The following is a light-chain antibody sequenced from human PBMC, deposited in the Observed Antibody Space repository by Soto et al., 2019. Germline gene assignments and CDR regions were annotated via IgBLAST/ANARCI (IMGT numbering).Light chain of an antibody. CDR3: MQAIQTRT. Sequence: IVMTQSPLSLPVTPGEPASISCRSSQNLLHSDGFNYLDWYLQKPGQSPQLMIFLGSYRASGVPDRLSGSGSGTDFALRISRVEAEDVGFYYCMQAIQTRTFGPGTKVDIK. J-gene: IGKJ1*01. CDR2: LGS. V-gene: IGKV2-28*01. CDR1: QNLLHSDGFNY.